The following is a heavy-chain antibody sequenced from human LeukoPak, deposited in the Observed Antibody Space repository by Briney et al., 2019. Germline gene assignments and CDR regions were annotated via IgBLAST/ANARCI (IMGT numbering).Heavy chain of an antibody. CDR1: GFTFSTYS. V-gene: IGHV3-21*01. CDR2: ISGSSTYI. J-gene: IGHJ4*02. D-gene: IGHD3/OR15-3a*01. Sequence: GGSLRLSCAASGFTFSTYSMNWVRQAPGKGLEWVSSISGSSTYIFYADSVKGRFTISRDNAKNSLYLQMNSLRVEDTAVYYCARVKGTERDYWGQGTLVTVSS. CDR3: ARVKGTERDY.